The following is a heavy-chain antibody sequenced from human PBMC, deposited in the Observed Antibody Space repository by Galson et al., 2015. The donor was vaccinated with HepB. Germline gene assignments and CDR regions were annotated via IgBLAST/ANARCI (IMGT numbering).Heavy chain of an antibody. CDR2: IDPSDSYT. CDR1: GYSFAAFW. D-gene: IGHD3-10*01. Sequence: QSGAEVKKPGESLRISCKASGYSFAAFWITWVRQIPGKGLEWMGRIDPSDSYTDYRPSFQGHATISADKSITTAYLQWSSLKASDTAIYYCASRHYYYGSGTYYNVSDYWGQGTLVTVSS. V-gene: IGHV5-10-1*01. J-gene: IGHJ4*02. CDR3: ASRHYYYGSGTYYNVSDY.